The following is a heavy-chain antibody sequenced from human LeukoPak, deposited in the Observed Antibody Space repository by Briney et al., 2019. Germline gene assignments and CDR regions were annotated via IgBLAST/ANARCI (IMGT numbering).Heavy chain of an antibody. Sequence: GASVKVSCKASGGTFSSYAISWVRQAPGQGLEWMGGIIPIFGTANYAQKFQGRVTITADESTSTAYMELSSLRSEDTAVYYCARAVYRNYVADYWGQGTLVTVSS. CDR2: IIPIFGTA. J-gene: IGHJ4*02. D-gene: IGHD1-7*01. CDR1: GGTFSSYA. CDR3: ARAVYRNYVADY. V-gene: IGHV1-69*13.